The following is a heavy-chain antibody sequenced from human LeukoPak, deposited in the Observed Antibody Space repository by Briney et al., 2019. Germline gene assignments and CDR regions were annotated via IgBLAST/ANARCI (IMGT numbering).Heavy chain of an antibody. Sequence: PSETLSLTCTVSGGSLSSSSSYWGWIRQPPGKGLGWIGSIYYSGSTYYNPSLKSRVTISVDTSKNQFSLKLSSVTAADTAVYYCARQTDQWLESYFDYWGQGTLVTVSS. CDR3: ARQTDQWLESYFDY. D-gene: IGHD6-19*01. CDR2: IYYSGST. V-gene: IGHV4-39*01. J-gene: IGHJ4*02. CDR1: GGSLSSSSSY.